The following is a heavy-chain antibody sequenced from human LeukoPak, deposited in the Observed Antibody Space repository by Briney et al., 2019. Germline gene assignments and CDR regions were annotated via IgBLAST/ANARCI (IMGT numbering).Heavy chain of an antibody. CDR2: ISWNSGSI. CDR3: AKDRYGGNSGYYYYMDV. D-gene: IGHD4-23*01. J-gene: IGHJ6*03. Sequence: GGSLRLSCAASGFTFDDYAMHWVRHAPGKGLEWVSGISWNSGSIVYADSVKGRFTISRDNAKNSLYLQMNSLRAEDTALYYCAKDRYGGNSGYYYYMDVWGKGTTVTVSS. V-gene: IGHV3-9*01. CDR1: GFTFDDYA.